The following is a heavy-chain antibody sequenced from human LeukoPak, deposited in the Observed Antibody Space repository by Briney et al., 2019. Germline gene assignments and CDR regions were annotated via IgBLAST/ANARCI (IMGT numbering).Heavy chain of an antibody. CDR3: ARDFRGVPSHGMDV. J-gene: IGHJ6*02. CDR1: GFIFSNYE. D-gene: IGHD3-10*01. V-gene: IGHV3-48*03. CDR2: ISSSGSTI. Sequence: GGSLRLSCAASGFIFSNYEMNWVRQAPGKGLEWVSYISSSGSTIYYADSVKGRCTISRDNAKNTLYLQMNSLRAEDTAVYYCARDFRGVPSHGMDVWGQGTTVTVSS.